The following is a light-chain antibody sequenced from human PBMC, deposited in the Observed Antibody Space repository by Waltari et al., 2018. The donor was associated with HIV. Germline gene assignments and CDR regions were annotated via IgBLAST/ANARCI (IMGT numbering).Light chain of an antibody. Sequence: QSVLTQPPSASGAPGQRVTISCTGSGPHIGAGIEFHWYQQLPGTAPKLLIFGNRNRPSGVPDRFSGSRSGTSASLAITGLHTEDEADYYCQSYDSSLSGWVFGGGTKLTVL. CDR3: QSYDSSLSGWV. V-gene: IGLV1-40*01. J-gene: IGLJ3*02. CDR2: GNR. CDR1: GPHIGAGIE.